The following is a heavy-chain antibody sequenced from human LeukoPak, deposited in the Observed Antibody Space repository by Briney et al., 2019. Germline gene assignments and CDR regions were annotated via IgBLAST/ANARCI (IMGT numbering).Heavy chain of an antibody. Sequence: PGGSLRLSCEGSGFTFDDYTMHWVRQAPGKGLVWVSRINGDGSSTNYADSVKGRFTISRDNAKNTLYLQMNSLRAEDTAVYYCAREYSSSRYFDYWGQGTLVTVSS. CDR3: AREYSSSRYFDY. D-gene: IGHD6-13*01. CDR1: GFTFDDYT. V-gene: IGHV3-74*01. CDR2: INGDGSST. J-gene: IGHJ4*02.